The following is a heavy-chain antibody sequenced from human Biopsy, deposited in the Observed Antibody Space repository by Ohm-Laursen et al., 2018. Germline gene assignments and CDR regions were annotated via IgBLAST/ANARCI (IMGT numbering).Heavy chain of an antibody. J-gene: IGHJ4*02. CDR1: GDCVSSNRAA. CDR2: TFYRAKWYT. Sequence: QTLSLTCAISGDCVSSNRAAWNWIRQSPSRGLEWLGRTFYRAKWYTDFAVSVKSRITLTPDPSTNQFSLQLNSVTPDDTAVYYCARSGSDSLNYYFDFWGQGTLVTVSS. V-gene: IGHV6-1*01. D-gene: IGHD2-21*02. CDR3: ARSGSDSLNYYFDF.